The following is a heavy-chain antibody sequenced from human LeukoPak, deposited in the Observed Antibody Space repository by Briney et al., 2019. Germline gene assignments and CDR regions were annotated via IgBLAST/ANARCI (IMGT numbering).Heavy chain of an antibody. Sequence: GESLKISCQGSGYSFSNFWIGWVRQMPGKGLEWMGVVYPGDSDARYSPSFQGQVTISADKSITTAYLQWTTLKASDTAMYYCARQQDYYDASGHLIRAFDIWGQGTMVTVSS. D-gene: IGHD3-22*01. CDR1: GYSFSNFW. V-gene: IGHV5-51*01. J-gene: IGHJ3*02. CDR3: ARQQDYYDASGHLIRAFDI. CDR2: VYPGDSDA.